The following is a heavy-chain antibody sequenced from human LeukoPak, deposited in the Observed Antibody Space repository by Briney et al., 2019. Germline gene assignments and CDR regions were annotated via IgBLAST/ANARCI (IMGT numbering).Heavy chain of an antibody. D-gene: IGHD4-17*01. CDR2: INHSGST. Sequence: MPSETLSLTCAVYGGSFSGYYWSWIRQPPGKGLEWIGEINHSGSTNYNPSLKSRVTISVDTSKNQFSLKLSSVTAADTAVYYCARGMTTVTMGKNWFDPWGQGTLVTVSS. V-gene: IGHV4-34*01. CDR1: GGSFSGYY. CDR3: ARGMTTVTMGKNWFDP. J-gene: IGHJ5*02.